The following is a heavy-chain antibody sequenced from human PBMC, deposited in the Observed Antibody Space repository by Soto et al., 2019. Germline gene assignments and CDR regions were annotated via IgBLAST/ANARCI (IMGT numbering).Heavy chain of an antibody. J-gene: IGHJ4*02. Sequence: ASVKVSCKASGYTFTSYGISWVRQAPGQGLEWMGWISAYNGNTNYAQKLQGRDNMTTDTSTSTAYMELRSLRSDDTSVFYCARPQRARNYYGSGTTTLDYWGQGTLVTVSS. CDR3: ARPQRARNYYGSGTTTLDY. CDR2: ISAYNGNT. D-gene: IGHD3-10*01. CDR1: GYTFTSYG. V-gene: IGHV1-18*01.